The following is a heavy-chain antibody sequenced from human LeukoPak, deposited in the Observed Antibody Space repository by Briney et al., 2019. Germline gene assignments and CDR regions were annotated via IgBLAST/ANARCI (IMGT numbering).Heavy chain of an antibody. J-gene: IGHJ5*02. Sequence: PSETLSLTCAVYGGSFSGYYWSWIRQPPGKGLEWIGYIYYSGSTNYNPSLKSRVTISVDTSKNQFSLKLSSVTAADTAVYYCAREGYGSGSYFWFDPWGQGTLVTVSS. CDR1: GGSFSGYY. D-gene: IGHD3-10*01. CDR3: AREGYGSGSYFWFDP. V-gene: IGHV4-59*01. CDR2: IYYSGST.